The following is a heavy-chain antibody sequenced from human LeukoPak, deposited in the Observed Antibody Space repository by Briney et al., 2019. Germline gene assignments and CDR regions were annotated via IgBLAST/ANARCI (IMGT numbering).Heavy chain of an antibody. CDR3: ARDKVVVVPAAIRSRWFDP. V-gene: IGHV1-18*01. Sequence: ASVKVSCKASGYTFTSYGISWVRQAPGQGLEWMGWISAYNGNTNYAQKLQGRVTMTTDTPTSTAYMELRSLRSDDTAVYYCARDKVVVVPAAIRSRWFDPWGQGTLVIVSS. CDR2: ISAYNGNT. CDR1: GYTFTSYG. J-gene: IGHJ5*02. D-gene: IGHD2-2*01.